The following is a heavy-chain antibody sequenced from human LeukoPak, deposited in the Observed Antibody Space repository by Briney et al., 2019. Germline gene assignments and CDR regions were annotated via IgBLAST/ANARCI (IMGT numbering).Heavy chain of an antibody. Sequence: GGSLRLSCAASGFTVSSNYMSWVRQASRKGLEWVSIIYSDGTTYYADSVKGRFTVSRDNSRNTLDLQMNSLTAEDTALYYCTRGTGSDWFDPWGQGTLVTVSS. V-gene: IGHV3-53*01. CDR1: GFTVSSNY. J-gene: IGHJ5*02. CDR3: TRGTGSDWFDP. D-gene: IGHD3-10*01. CDR2: IYSDGTT.